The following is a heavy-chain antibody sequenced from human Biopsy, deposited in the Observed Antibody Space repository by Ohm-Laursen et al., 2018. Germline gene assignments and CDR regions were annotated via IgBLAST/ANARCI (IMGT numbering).Heavy chain of an antibody. CDR3: ARGSNDFGGLYFHR. D-gene: IGHD4-23*01. CDR2: ISYTGYT. J-gene: IGHJ4*02. CDR1: GGSFTGHY. V-gene: IGHV4-59*11. Sequence: SETLSLTCPVSGGSFTGHYWSWIRQPPGKGLEWIRHISYTGYTSCNASLKSRVTISVDTSRNHFSLRLSSLTAADTAVYYCARGSNDFGGLYFHRWGQGTLLTVSS.